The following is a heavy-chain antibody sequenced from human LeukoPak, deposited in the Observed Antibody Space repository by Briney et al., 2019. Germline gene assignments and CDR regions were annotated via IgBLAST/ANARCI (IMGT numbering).Heavy chain of an antibody. CDR3: ARAQGYSSGWDFQH. Sequence: SETLSLTCTVSGGAISTYYWSWIRQTPGMGLEWIGYIYYTGSTNYNPSLKSRVTISVDASKNQFSLKMSSMTAADTAVYYCARAQGYSSGWDFQHWGQGTLVIVA. D-gene: IGHD6-19*01. V-gene: IGHV4-59*01. CDR1: GGAISTYY. J-gene: IGHJ1*01. CDR2: IYYTGST.